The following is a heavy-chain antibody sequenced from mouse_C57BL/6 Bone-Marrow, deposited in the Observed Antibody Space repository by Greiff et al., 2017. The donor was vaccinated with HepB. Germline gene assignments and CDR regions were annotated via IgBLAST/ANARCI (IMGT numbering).Heavy chain of an antibody. CDR3: AGGRIYYYGSSYYFDY. CDR2: IYPGSGST. Sequence: QVQLQQPGAELVKPGASVKMSCKASGYTFTSYWITWVKQRPGQGLEWIGDIYPGSGSTNYNEKFKSKATLTVDTSSSTAYMQLSSLTSEDSAVYYCAGGRIYYYGSSYYFDYWGQGTTLTVSS. CDR1: GYTFTSYW. J-gene: IGHJ2*01. V-gene: IGHV1-55*01. D-gene: IGHD1-1*01.